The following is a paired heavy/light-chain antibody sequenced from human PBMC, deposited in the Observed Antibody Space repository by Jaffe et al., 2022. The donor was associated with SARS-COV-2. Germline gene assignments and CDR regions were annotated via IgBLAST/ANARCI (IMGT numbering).Heavy chain of an antibody. Sequence: QVQLQESGPGLVKPSETLSLTCTVSGGSVSSGSYYWSWIRQPPGKGLEWIGYIYYSGSTNYNPSLKSRVTISVDTSKNQFSLKLSSVTAADTAVYYCAREREDIVVVPAANEVGGWYFDLWGRGTLVTVSS. V-gene: IGHV4-61*01. CDR2: IYYSGST. CDR1: GGSVSSGSYY. CDR3: AREREDIVVVPAANEVGGWYFDL. J-gene: IGHJ2*01. D-gene: IGHD2-2*01.
Light chain of an antibody. CDR3: QSADSSGTYRV. V-gene: IGLV3-25*03. Sequence: SYELTQPPSVSVSPGQTARITCSADALPKQYAYWYQQKPGQAPVLVIYKDSERPSGIPERFSGSSSGTTVTLTISGVQAEDEADYYCQSADSSGTYRVFGGGTKLTVL. J-gene: IGLJ3*02. CDR1: ALPKQY. CDR2: KDS.